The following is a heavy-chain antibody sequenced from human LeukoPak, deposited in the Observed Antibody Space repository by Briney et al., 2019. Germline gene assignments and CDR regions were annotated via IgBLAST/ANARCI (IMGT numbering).Heavy chain of an antibody. CDR1: GGFFSGYY. Sequence: SQTLSLACAVYGGFFSGYYWRWVRQPPGKGREWVGEINHSGSTNYNPSLKSRVTISVDTSRNQHSLKLSSVTAADTAIYYCASGPPQRWSSFWGQATLVTVS. V-gene: IGHV4-34*01. CDR3: ASGPPQRWSSF. CDR2: INHSGST. J-gene: IGHJ1*01. D-gene: IGHD3-10*01.